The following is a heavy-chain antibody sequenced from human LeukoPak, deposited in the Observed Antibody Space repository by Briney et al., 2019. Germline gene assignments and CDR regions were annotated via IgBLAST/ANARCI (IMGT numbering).Heavy chain of an antibody. V-gene: IGHV4-34*01. J-gene: IGHJ4*02. CDR2: ITYKGSA. D-gene: IGHD2-21*02. CDR3: AVYGGDWHFDY. Sequence: SETLSLTCAVYGGFDTYYFMVVRPPPGKGLEWVGEITYKGSANYNPSLKSRAALSINAPQRQFSLKLTSLTAADTAIYYCAVYGGDWHFDYWGQGNSVIVSS. CDR1: GGFDTYYF.